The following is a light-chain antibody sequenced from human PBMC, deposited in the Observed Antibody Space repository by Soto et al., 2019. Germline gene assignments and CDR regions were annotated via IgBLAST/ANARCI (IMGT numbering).Light chain of an antibody. V-gene: IGKV3-20*01. CDR1: QSVSSSY. Sequence: EMVLKQSPGPLSLSPGERATLSCRASQSVSSSYVAWYKQKPGQAPRLLIYGASSRATSIPDRFSGSGSGTYFTLTISRLETEDFAVYYGHQYYSSPFTFGGGTKVEI. J-gene: IGKJ4*01. CDR2: GAS. CDR3: HQYYSSPFT.